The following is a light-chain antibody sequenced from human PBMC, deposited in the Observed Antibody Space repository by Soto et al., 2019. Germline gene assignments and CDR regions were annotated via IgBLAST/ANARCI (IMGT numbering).Light chain of an antibody. V-gene: IGKV3-20*01. J-gene: IGKJ1*01. CDR3: QLYGSYGT. CDR1: QSVSNNY. CDR2: GAS. Sequence: EIVLTHSPGTLSLSPGERATLSCRASQSVSNNYLAWYQQKPGQAPRLLIYGASNRATGIPDRFSGSGSGTELAVTISRLEPEDFAVYYGQLYGSYGTLGQGAKVDIK.